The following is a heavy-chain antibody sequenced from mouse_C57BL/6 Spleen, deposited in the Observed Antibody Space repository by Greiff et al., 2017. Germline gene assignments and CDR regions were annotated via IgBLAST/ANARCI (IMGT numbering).Heavy chain of an antibody. CDR2: IGPGSGST. D-gene: IGHD4-1*01. V-gene: IGHV1-77*01. CDR1: GYTFTDYY. CDR3: ARSNWEYWYFDV. Sequence: VQLQQSGAELVKPGASVKISCTASGYTFTDYYINWVKQRPGQGLEWIGKIGPGSGSTYYNEKFKGKATLTADKSYSTAYMQLSSLTSEVSAVYCCARSNWEYWYFDVWGTGTTVTVSS. J-gene: IGHJ1*03.